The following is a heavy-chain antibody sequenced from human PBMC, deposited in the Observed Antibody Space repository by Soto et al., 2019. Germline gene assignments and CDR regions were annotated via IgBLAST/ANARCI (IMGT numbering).Heavy chain of an antibody. CDR3: PKDGGEGGLLRFRGGEFDY. J-gene: IGHJ4*02. V-gene: IGHV3-30*18. Sequence: QVQLVESGGGVVPPGRSLRLSCAASGFKFSAYDIHWVRQAPGKGLEWVAVMSFDGSHKYYADSVRGRFTISRDNSKNTRFLQMTGLRPEDTAVYYVPKDGGEGGLLRFRGGEFDYWGQGPVVTVSS. CDR2: MSFDGSHK. CDR1: GFKFSAYD. D-gene: IGHD3-16*01.